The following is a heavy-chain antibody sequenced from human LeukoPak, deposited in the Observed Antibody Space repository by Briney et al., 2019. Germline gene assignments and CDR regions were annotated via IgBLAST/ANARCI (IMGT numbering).Heavy chain of an antibody. V-gene: IGHV3-30*18. J-gene: IGHJ4*02. CDR2: ISYDGSNK. CDR3: AKDSLTGHTNRPSYFDY. D-gene: IGHD3-9*01. CDR1: GFTFSSYG. Sequence: GGSLRLSCAASGFTFSSYGMHWVRPAPGKGLEWVAVISYDGSNKYYADSVKGRFTISRDNSKNTLYLQMNSLRAEDTAVYYCAKDSLTGHTNRPSYFDYWGQGTLVTVSS.